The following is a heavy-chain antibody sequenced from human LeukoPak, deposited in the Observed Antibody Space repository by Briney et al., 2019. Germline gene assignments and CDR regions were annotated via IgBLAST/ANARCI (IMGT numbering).Heavy chain of an antibody. D-gene: IGHD3-10*01. Sequence: GGSLRLSCAASGFTFSSYEMNWVRQAPGKGLEWVSYISSGGSTIYYADSVKGRFPISRDNAKNSLYLQMNSLRAEDTAVYYCAREGQWGGFDYWGQGTLVTVSS. V-gene: IGHV3-48*03. CDR1: GFTFSSYE. J-gene: IGHJ4*02. CDR2: ISSGGSTI. CDR3: AREGQWGGFDY.